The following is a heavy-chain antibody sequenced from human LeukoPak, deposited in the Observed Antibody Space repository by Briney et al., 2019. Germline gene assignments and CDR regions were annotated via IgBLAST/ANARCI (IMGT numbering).Heavy chain of an antibody. CDR2: ISYSGNT. V-gene: IGHV4-59*01. D-gene: IGHD7-27*01. CDR1: GGSISSYY. J-gene: IGHJ4*02. Sequence: SETLSLTCTVSGGSISSYYWSWIRQPPGKGLEWIGYISYSGNTNYNPSLKSRVTISADTSKNQFSLKMSSVTAADTAVYFCSRLRNWAWDFDSWGQGTLVTVSS. CDR3: SRLRNWAWDFDS.